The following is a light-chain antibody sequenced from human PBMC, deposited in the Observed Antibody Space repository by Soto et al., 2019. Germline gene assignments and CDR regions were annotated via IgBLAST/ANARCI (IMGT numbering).Light chain of an antibody. CDR2: EVS. V-gene: IGLV2-8*01. J-gene: IGLJ1*01. CDR3: SSFAGSDNGDV. Sequence: QSALTQPPSASGSPGQSVTISCTGTSSDVGGYNYVSWYQQHPGKAPKLMIFEVSKRPSGVPDRFSGSKSGNTASLTVSGLQAEDEAAYYCSSFAGSDNGDVFGTGTKVTVL. CDR1: SSDVGGYNY.